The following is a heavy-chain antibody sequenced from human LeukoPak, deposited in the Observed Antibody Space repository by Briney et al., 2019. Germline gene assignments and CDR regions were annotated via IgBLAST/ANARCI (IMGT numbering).Heavy chain of an antibody. D-gene: IGHD5-24*01. CDR2: IKQDGSEI. Sequence: GGSLRLSWAASGFIFSNYAMTWVRQAPGKGLEWVANIKQDGSEIYYVDSVKGRFTISRDNAKNSLSLQMNSLRAEDTAVYYCARQAATMGRFYFGYWGQGTLVTVSS. J-gene: IGHJ4*02. CDR1: GFIFSNYA. CDR3: ARQAATMGRFYFGY. V-gene: IGHV3-7*03.